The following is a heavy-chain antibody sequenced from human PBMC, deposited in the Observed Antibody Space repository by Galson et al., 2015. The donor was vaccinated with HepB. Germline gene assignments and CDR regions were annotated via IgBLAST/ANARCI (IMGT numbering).Heavy chain of an antibody. V-gene: IGHV3-23*01. CDR2: ISGSGGST. J-gene: IGHJ4*02. Sequence: SLRLSCAASGFTFSSYAMSWVRQAPGKGLEWVSAISGSGGSTYYADSVKGRFTISRDNSKDTLYLQMNSLRAEDTAVYYCAKADSPWPGSFDYWGQGTLVTVSS. CDR1: GFTFSSYA. D-gene: IGHD3-10*01. CDR3: AKADSPWPGSFDY.